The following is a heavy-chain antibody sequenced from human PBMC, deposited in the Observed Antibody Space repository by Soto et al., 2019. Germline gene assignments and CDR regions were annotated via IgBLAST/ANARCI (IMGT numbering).Heavy chain of an antibody. V-gene: IGHV4-34*01. CDR3: ARLGELPDYYYGTDV. CDR1: GGSFSGYY. Sequence: PSETLSLTCAVYGGSFSGYYWSWIRQPPGKGLEWIGEINHSGSTNYNPSLKSRVTISVDTSKNQFSLKLSSVTAADTAVYYCARLGELPDYYYGTDVWGQGTTVTVSS. D-gene: IGHD3-10*01. J-gene: IGHJ6*02. CDR2: INHSGST.